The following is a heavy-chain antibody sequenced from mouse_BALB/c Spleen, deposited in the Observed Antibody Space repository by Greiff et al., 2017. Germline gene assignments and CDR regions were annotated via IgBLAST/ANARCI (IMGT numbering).Heavy chain of an antibody. V-gene: IGHV3-2*02. CDR2: ISYSGST. D-gene: IGHD2-2*01. CDR1: GYSITSDYA. CDR3: ANDGYGYDEAMDY. Sequence: DVQLQESGPGLVKPSQSLSLTCTVTGYSITSDYAWNWIRQFPGNKLEWMGYISYSGSTSYNPSLKSRISIIRDTSKNQFFLQLNSVTTEDTATYYCANDGYGYDEAMDYWGQGTSVTVSS. J-gene: IGHJ4*01.